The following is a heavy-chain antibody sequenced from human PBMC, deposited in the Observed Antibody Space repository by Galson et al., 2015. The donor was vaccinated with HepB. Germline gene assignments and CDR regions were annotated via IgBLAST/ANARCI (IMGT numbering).Heavy chain of an antibody. Sequence: SLRLSCAASGFSFSSYGMHWVRQAPGTGLEWVAAVSYDGINKYYSDSLKGRFTISRDNSKNTLYLQMNSPRVEDTAVYYCARGRNYYDSTGSYDYWGQGTQVTVSS. J-gene: IGHJ4*02. V-gene: IGHV3-30*03. CDR2: VSYDGINK. D-gene: IGHD3-22*01. CDR1: GFSFSSYG. CDR3: ARGRNYYDSTGSYDY.